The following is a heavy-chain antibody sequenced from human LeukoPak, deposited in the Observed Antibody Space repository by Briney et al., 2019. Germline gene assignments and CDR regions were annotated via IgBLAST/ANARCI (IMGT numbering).Heavy chain of an antibody. V-gene: IGHV3-73*01. J-gene: IGHJ5*02. CDR2: IRSKANSYAT. Sequence: LSGGSLRLSCAASGFTFSGSAMHWVRQASGKGLEWVGRIRSKANSYATAYAASVKGRFTISRDDSKNTAYLQMNSLKTEDTAVYYCTRPPPALDGGYCSGGSCYLGFDPWGQGTLVTVSS. CDR3: TRPPPALDGGYCSGGSCYLGFDP. CDR1: GFTFSGSA. D-gene: IGHD2-15*01.